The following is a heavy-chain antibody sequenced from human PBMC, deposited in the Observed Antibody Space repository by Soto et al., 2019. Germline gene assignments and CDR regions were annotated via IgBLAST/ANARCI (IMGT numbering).Heavy chain of an antibody. Sequence: SQTLSLTCAISVDSVSSNSAAWNWIRQSPSRGLEWLGRTYYKSKWYNDYAESVKGRISIYADTSKNQFSLQLHSVTLEDTAVYYCVRERKYQLLSWYWFDPWGQGTLVTVSS. CDR2: TYYKSKWYN. J-gene: IGHJ5*02. V-gene: IGHV6-1*01. CDR3: VRERKYQLLSWYWFDP. CDR1: VDSVSSNSAA. D-gene: IGHD2-2*01.